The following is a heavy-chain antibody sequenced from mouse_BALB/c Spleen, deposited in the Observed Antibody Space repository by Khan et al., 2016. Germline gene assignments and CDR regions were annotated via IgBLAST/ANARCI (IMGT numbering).Heavy chain of an antibody. CDR1: GYTFTNYG. J-gene: IGHJ2*01. CDR2: INTYTGEP. CDR3: ARTDGYYDY. Sequence: QIQLVQSGPELKKPGETVKISCKASGYTFTNYGMNWVKQAPGKGLKWMGWINTYTGEPTYADDFKGRFAFSLETSASTAYLQINNLKNEDMATYFCARTDGYYDYWGQGTTLTVSS. V-gene: IGHV9-1*02. D-gene: IGHD2-3*01.